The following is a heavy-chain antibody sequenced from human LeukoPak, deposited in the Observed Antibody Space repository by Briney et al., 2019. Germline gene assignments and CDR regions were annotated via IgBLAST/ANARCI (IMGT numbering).Heavy chain of an antibody. CDR3: ARDQVRFLGPSYYYYMDV. Sequence: GASVKVSCKASGGTFSSYAISWVRQAPGQGLEWMGGIIPIFGTANYAQKFQGRVTITADESTSTAYMELSSLRSEDTAVYYCARDQVRFLGPSYYYYMDVWGKGTTVTVSS. CDR2: IIPIFGTA. D-gene: IGHD3-3*01. J-gene: IGHJ6*03. V-gene: IGHV1-69*13. CDR1: GGTFSSYA.